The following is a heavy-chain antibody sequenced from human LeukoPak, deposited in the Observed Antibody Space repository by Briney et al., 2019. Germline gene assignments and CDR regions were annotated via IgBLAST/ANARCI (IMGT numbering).Heavy chain of an antibody. V-gene: IGHV1-69*04. J-gene: IGHJ6*02. Sequence: VKVSCKASGGTFSSYAISWVRQAPGQGLEWMGRIIPIFGIANYAQKFQGRVTITADKSTSTAYMELSSLRSEDTAVYYCARVSANSSGWDTFYFGMDVWGQGTTVTVSS. D-gene: IGHD6-19*01. CDR2: IIPIFGIA. CDR3: ARVSANSSGWDTFYFGMDV. CDR1: GGTFSSYA.